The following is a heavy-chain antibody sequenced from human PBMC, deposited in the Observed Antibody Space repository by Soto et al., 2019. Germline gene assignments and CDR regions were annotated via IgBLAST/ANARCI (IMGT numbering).Heavy chain of an antibody. CDR2: ISAHNGNT. CDR3: ARGRYGDY. Sequence: QVHLVQSGAEVKKPGASVKVSCQASGYAFTTYGITWVRQAPGQGLEWMGWISAHNGNTNYAQSLQGRVIVTRDTSTSTAYMELRSLRSDDTAVYYCARGRYGDYWGQGALVTVSS. D-gene: IGHD1-1*01. J-gene: IGHJ4*02. CDR1: GYAFTTYG. V-gene: IGHV1-18*01.